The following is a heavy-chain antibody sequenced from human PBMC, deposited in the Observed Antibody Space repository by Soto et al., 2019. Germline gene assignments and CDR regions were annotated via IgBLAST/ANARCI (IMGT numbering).Heavy chain of an antibody. CDR3: ARAAGTEVTTGFDY. D-gene: IGHD4-17*01. CDR1: GGTFSSYT. CDR2: IIPILGIA. Sequence: QVQLVQSGAEVKKPGSSVKVSCKASGGTFSSYTISWVRQAPGQGLEWMGRIIPILGIANYAQKFQCRVTITEDKSKSPAYMELSSQRSDDPAVYYCARAAGTEVTTGFDYWGQGTLVTVSS. V-gene: IGHV1-69*02. J-gene: IGHJ4*02.